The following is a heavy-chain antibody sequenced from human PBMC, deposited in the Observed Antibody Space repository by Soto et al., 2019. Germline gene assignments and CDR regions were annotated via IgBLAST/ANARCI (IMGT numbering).Heavy chain of an antibody. CDR3: VRGYSSSFDY. J-gene: IGHJ4*02. Sequence: SQTLSLTCAISGDSGSSTSSSWNWIRQSPSRGLEWLGRTYYRSKWTNDYAVSVKSRITINPDTSKNQFSLQLSSVTPEDTAMYYCVRGYSSSFDYWGQGTLVTVSS. D-gene: IGHD2-15*01. V-gene: IGHV6-1*01. CDR2: TYYRSKWTN. CDR1: GDSGSSTSSS.